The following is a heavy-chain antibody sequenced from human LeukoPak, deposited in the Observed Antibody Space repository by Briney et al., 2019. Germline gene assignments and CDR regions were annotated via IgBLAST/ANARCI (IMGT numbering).Heavy chain of an antibody. CDR2: ISYDGSNK. CDR3: ARVNQPLQYRRGLDY. D-gene: IGHD2-2*01. J-gene: IGHJ4*02. CDR1: GFTFSSYA. V-gene: IGHV3-30*04. Sequence: HPGGSLRLSCAASGFTFSSYAMHWVRQAPGKGLEWVAVISYDGSNKYYADSVKGRFTISRDNSKNTLYLQMNSLRAEDTAVYYCARVNQPLQYRRGLDYWGQGTLVTVSS.